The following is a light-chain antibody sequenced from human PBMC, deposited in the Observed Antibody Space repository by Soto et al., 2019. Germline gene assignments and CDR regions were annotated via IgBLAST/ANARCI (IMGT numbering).Light chain of an antibody. Sequence: DIPMTQSPSSLPASVGDRVAITCRASQSISSYLNWYQQKPGKAPKLVIYSASSLQTGAPSRFSGSGSGTDFTLTISSLQPEDFATYYCQQSYSTPPTFGGGTKVEIK. CDR1: QSISSY. CDR2: SAS. V-gene: IGKV1-39*01. J-gene: IGKJ4*01. CDR3: QQSYSTPPT.